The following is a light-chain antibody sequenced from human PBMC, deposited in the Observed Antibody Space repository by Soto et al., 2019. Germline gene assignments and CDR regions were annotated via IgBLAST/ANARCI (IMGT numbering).Light chain of an antibody. CDR1: QSVSSN. CDR2: GAS. V-gene: IGKV3-15*01. CDR3: QQYNNWPLT. Sequence: EIVMTQSPATLSVSPGERATLSCRPSQSVSSNLAWYQQKPGQAPRLLIYGASTRATGIPARFSGSGSGTEFTLTISSLQSEDFAVYYCQQYNNWPLTFGGGTNVEIK. J-gene: IGKJ4*01.